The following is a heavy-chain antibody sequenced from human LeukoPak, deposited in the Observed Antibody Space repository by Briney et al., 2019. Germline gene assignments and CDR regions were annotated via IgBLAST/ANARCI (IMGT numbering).Heavy chain of an antibody. D-gene: IGHD5-12*01. CDR1: GGSISSYY. CDR2: IYTSGST. Sequence: SETLSLTCTVSGGSISSYYWSWIRQPAGKGLEWIGRIYTSGSTNYNPSLKSRVTMSVDTSKNQFSLKLSSVTAADTAVYYCARVQSGYNQRYFYYYMDVWGKGTTVTVSS. V-gene: IGHV4-4*07. CDR3: ARVQSGYNQRYFYYYMDV. J-gene: IGHJ6*03.